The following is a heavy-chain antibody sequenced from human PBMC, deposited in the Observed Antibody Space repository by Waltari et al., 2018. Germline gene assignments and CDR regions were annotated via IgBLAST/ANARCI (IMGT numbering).Heavy chain of an antibody. CDR3: ARGGKAFDY. CDR1: GFTFSSSA. D-gene: IGHD6-13*01. CDR2: ISYDGSNK. V-gene: IGHV3-30-3*01. J-gene: IGHJ4*02. Sequence: QVQLVESGGGVVQPGRSLRLSCAASGFTFSSSAMHWVRQAPGKGLEWVAVISYDGSNKYYADSVKGRFTISRDNSKNTLYLQMNSLRAEDTAVYYCARGGKAFDYWGQGTLVTVSS.